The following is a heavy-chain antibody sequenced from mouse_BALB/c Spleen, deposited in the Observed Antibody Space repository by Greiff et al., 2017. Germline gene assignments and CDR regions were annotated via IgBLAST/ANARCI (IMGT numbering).Heavy chain of an antibody. D-gene: IGHD2-4*01. V-gene: IGHV1S22*01. CDR1: GYTFTSYW. Sequence: LQQPGSELVRPGASVKLSCKASGYTFTSYWMHWVKQRPGQGLEWIGNIYPGSGCTNYDEKFKSKATLTVDTSSSTAYMQLSSLTSEDSAVYYCTREGTMITFDYWGQGTTLTGSS. CDR2: IYPGSGCT. J-gene: IGHJ2*01. CDR3: TREGTMITFDY.